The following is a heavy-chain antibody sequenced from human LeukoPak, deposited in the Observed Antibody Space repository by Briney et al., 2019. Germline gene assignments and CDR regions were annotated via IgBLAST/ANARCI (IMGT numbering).Heavy chain of an antibody. CDR3: AAEGRPTVVTFRKGAVDL. Sequence: SVKVSCKASGFTFTSSAVQWVRQARGQRLEWIGWIVVGSGNTNYAQKFQERVTITRDMSTSTVYMELSSLRSEDTAVYYCAAEGRPTVVTFRKGAVDLWGRGTMVTVSS. CDR1: GFTFTSSA. CDR2: IVVGSGNT. J-gene: IGHJ3*01. D-gene: IGHD4-23*01. V-gene: IGHV1-58*01.